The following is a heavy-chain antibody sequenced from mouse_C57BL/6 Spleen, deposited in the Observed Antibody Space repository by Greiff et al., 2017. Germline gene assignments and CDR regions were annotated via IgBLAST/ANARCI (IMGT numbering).Heavy chain of an antibody. J-gene: IGHJ3*01. D-gene: IGHD2-3*01. Sequence: VHVKQSGPELVKPGASVKISCKASGYSFTGYYMNWVKQSPEKSLEWIGEINPSTGGTTYNQKFKAKATLTVDKSSSTAYMQLKSLTSEDSAVYYCARDGYFYWGQGTLVTVSA. V-gene: IGHV1-42*01. CDR3: ARDGYFY. CDR1: GYSFTGYY. CDR2: INPSTGGT.